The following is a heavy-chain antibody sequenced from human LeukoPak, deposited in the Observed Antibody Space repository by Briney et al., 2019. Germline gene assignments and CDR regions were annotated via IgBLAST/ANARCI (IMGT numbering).Heavy chain of an antibody. Sequence: PSETLSLTCAVYGGSFSGYYWSWIRQPPGKGLEWIGEINHSGSTNYNPSLKSRVTISVDTSKNQFSLKLSSVTAADTAVYYCARVGGYCTNGVCRPVRYYYMDVWGKGTTVTASS. CDR2: INHSGST. J-gene: IGHJ6*03. CDR1: GGSFSGYY. V-gene: IGHV4-34*01. D-gene: IGHD2-8*01. CDR3: ARVGGYCTNGVCRPVRYYYMDV.